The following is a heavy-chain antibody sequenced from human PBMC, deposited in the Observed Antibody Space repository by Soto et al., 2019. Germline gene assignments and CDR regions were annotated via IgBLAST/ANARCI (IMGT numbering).Heavy chain of an antibody. V-gene: IGHV1-46*03. CDR2: INPSGGST. CDR1: GYTFTSYY. J-gene: IGHJ4*02. Sequence: QVQLVQSGAEVKKPGASVKVSCKASGYTFTSYYMHWVRQAPGQGLEWMGIINPSGGSTSYAHKFQGTVPMTRDPSTSTVYMELSSLRSEDTAVYYCARCGERYHYGSGSYYPLDYWGQGTLVTVSS. CDR3: ARCGERYHYGSGSYYPLDY. D-gene: IGHD3-10*01.